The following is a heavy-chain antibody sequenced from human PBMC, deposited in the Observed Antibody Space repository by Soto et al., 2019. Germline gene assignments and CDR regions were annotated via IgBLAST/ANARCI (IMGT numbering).Heavy chain of an antibody. CDR2: IIPIFGTA. V-gene: IGHV1-69*06. J-gene: IGHJ5*02. CDR1: GGTFSSYA. CDR3: ARVGGVKYSRVPVGWFDP. Sequence: QVQLVQSGAEVQKPGSSVKVSCKASGGTFSSYAISWVRQAPGQGLEGMGGIIPIFGTANYAQKFQGRVTITADKSTSTAYMELSSLRSEDTAVYYCARVGGVKYSRVPVGWFDPWGQGTLVTVSS. D-gene: IGHD5-18*01.